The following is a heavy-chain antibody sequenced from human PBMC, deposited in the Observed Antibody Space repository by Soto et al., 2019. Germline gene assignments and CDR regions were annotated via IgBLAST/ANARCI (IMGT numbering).Heavy chain of an antibody. J-gene: IGHJ5*02. V-gene: IGHV1-69*13. Sequence: ASVKVSCKSSGCTFSSYAISCVRQAPGQGLEWMGGIIPIFGTANYAQKFQGRVTITADESTSTAYMELSSLRSEDTAVYYCARDRSNGDGWFDPWGQGTLVTVSS. D-gene: IGHD2-2*01. CDR1: GCTFSSYA. CDR2: IIPIFGTA. CDR3: ARDRSNGDGWFDP.